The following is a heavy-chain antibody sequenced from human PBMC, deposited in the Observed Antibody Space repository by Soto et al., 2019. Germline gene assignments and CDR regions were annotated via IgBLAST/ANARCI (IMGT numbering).Heavy chain of an antibody. V-gene: IGHV3-30*03. CDR2: SSYDGRET. J-gene: IGHJ4*02. CDR3: ARDSGWPILNFDN. Sequence: GGSLRLSCAASDFDFSSYGIHWVRQAPGKGLGWVAASSYDGRETFYADSVKGRFTVSKEMSKNTAFLQMNALRHEDTAVYFCARDSGWPILNFDNWGQGTPVTVSS. D-gene: IGHD3-10*01. CDR1: DFDFSSYG.